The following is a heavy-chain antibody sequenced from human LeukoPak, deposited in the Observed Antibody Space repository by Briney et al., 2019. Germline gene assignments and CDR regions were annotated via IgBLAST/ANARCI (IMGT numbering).Heavy chain of an antibody. CDR3: ARRSSIAARSRRAFDY. J-gene: IGHJ4*02. CDR2: IYYSGSA. Sequence: SETLSLTCTVSGGSISSSSHYWGWIRQPPGKGLEWIGSIYYSGSAYYNPSLESRVTISVDTSKNQFSLKLSSVTAADTAVYYCARRSSIAARSRRAFDYWGQGTLVTVSS. V-gene: IGHV4-39*01. CDR1: GGSISSSSHY. D-gene: IGHD6-6*01.